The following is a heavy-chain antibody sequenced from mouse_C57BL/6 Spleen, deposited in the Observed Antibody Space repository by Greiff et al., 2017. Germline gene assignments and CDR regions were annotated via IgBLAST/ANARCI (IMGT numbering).Heavy chain of an antibody. V-gene: IGHV1-15*01. CDR1: GYTFTDYE. CDR2: IDPATGGT. CDR3: TRWGLLQAMDY. D-gene: IGHD2-3*01. J-gene: IGHJ4*01. Sequence: QVQLQQSGAELVRPGASVTLSCKASGYTFTDYEMHWVKQTPVHGLEWIGAIDPATGGTAYNQKFKGKAILTADKSSSTAYMELRSLTSEDSAVYYCTRWGLLQAMDYWGQGTSVTVSS.